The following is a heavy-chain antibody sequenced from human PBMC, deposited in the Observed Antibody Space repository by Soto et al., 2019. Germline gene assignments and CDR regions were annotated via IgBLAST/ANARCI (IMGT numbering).Heavy chain of an antibody. Sequence: TLSLTCIVSGESISSSSYYWGWIRQPPGKGLEWIGSIYYSGRTYYNPSFKSRVTISIDTSKNQFSLKLSSVTATDTAVYYCARKRTTVVTQAYFDHWGQGALVTVSS. J-gene: IGHJ4*02. V-gene: IGHV4-39*01. D-gene: IGHD2-21*02. CDR1: GESISSSSYY. CDR3: ARKRTTVVTQAYFDH. CDR2: IYYSGRT.